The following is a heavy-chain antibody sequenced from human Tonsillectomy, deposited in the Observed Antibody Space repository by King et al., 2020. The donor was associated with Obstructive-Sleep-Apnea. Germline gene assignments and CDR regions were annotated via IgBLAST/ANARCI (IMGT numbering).Heavy chain of an antibody. CDR3: ARDPEGPTLNWFDP. Sequence: VQLVESGGGLVKPGGSLRLSCAASGFTFSSYSMNWVRQAPGKGLEWVSSISSSNSYIYYADSVKGRFTISRDNAKNSLYLQMKSLRVEDTAVYYCARDPEGPTLNWFDPWGQGTLVTVSS. CDR1: GFTFSSYS. J-gene: IGHJ5*02. V-gene: IGHV3-21*01. CDR2: ISSSNSYI.